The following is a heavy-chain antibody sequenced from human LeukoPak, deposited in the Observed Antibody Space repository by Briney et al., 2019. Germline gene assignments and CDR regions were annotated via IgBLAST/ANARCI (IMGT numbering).Heavy chain of an antibody. CDR2: TSATGGSS. J-gene: IGHJ4*02. V-gene: IGHV3-23*01. Sequence: PGGSLRLSCAASGFTISSYAMSWVRQAPGKGLEWISATSATGGSSYYADSVKGRFTISRDNSKNRLYLQMNSLRAEDTALYYCAKGAGRDYYDSSGRFYYFDYWGQGTLVTVSS. CDR1: GFTISSYA. CDR3: AKGAGRDYYDSSGRFYYFDY. D-gene: IGHD3-22*01.